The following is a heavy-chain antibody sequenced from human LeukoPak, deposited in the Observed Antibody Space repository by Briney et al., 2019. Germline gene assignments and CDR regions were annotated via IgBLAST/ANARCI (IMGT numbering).Heavy chain of an antibody. J-gene: IGHJ4*02. CDR2: LSVIGGST. CDR3: AKGGWLEY. CDR1: GFTFSSYA. Sequence: PGGSLRLSCAASGFTFSSYAMSWVRQAPGKGLEWVSILSVIGGSTNYADSVKGRFTSSRDNSKNTLYLQMNSLRAEDTAVYYCAKGGWLEYWGQGTLVTVFS. D-gene: IGHD6-19*01. V-gene: IGHV3-23*01.